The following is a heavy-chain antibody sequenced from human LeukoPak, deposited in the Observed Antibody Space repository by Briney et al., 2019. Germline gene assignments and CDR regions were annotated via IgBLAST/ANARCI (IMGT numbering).Heavy chain of an antibody. CDR1: GFTFSSYP. J-gene: IGHJ4*02. CDR2: ISGSSCST. V-gene: IGHV3-23*01. Sequence: GGSLRLSCAASGFTFSSYPMSWVRQAPGKGLEGVSAISGSSCSTYYADSVKGRFTISRDNSKNTLYLQMNSLRAEDTAVYYCAKVPDGSPGDYWGQGTLVTVS. D-gene: IGHD3-10*01. CDR3: AKVPDGSPGDY.